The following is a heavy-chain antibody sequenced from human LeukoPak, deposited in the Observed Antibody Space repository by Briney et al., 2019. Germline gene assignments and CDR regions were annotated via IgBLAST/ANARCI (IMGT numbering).Heavy chain of an antibody. V-gene: IGHV3-7*01. CDR3: ARHVRGSVSSYFYYLVDV. CDR1: GFTFSNFC. D-gene: IGHD3-22*01. Sequence: GGSLTLSCAASGFTFSNFCMSWLRQAQGKGLEWVANIYQDGSKKYSVVSVKGSFTISRDNAKKSLYLQMNSLRTDDTAVYYCARHVRGSVSSYFYYLVDVWGKGTAVTVSS. CDR2: IYQDGSKK. J-gene: IGHJ6*03.